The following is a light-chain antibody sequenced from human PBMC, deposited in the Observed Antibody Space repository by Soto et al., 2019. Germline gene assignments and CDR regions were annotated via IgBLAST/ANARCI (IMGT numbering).Light chain of an antibody. Sequence: DMQMTQSPSTLSAPVGDRVTITCRASQSISSWVAWYQQKPGKAPKLLIYDASCLERGVPSRFIGSGSGTEFSLTISSLLPDDYATYYDRQYNSYSPWTVGQGTKGEIK. V-gene: IGKV1-5*01. CDR3: RQYNSYSPWT. CDR1: QSISSW. CDR2: DAS. J-gene: IGKJ1*01.